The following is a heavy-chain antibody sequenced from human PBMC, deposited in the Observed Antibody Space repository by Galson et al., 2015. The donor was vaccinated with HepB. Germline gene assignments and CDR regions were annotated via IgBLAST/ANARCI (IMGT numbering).Heavy chain of an antibody. J-gene: IGHJ6*02. CDR1: GFTISSYW. V-gene: IGHV3-7*03. CDR2: IKQDGSEQ. Sequence: SLRLSCAASGFTISSYWMTWVRQAPGKGLEWVGNIKQDGSEQYYVDSVKGRFTISRDNAKNSLYLQMNSLRAEDTAVYYCARAARDSAYGLDVWGQGTPVTVSS. D-gene: IGHD4-11*01. CDR3: ARAARDSAYGLDV.